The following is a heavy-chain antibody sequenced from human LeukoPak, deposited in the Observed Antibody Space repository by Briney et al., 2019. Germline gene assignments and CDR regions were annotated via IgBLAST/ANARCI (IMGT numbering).Heavy chain of an antibody. D-gene: IGHD2-21*02. CDR1: GHTLTSNY. CDR3: AKGRSDFFAYYYYLDV. CDR2: INPSGGST. Sequence: ASVKVSCKASGHTLTSNYIHWVRQAPGQGLEWMGIINPSGGSTTYAQKFQGRVTMTRDTSTSTVYMELTSLRSEDTAVYYCAKGRSDFFAYYYYLDVWGKGTTVTVSS. J-gene: IGHJ6*03. V-gene: IGHV1-46*03.